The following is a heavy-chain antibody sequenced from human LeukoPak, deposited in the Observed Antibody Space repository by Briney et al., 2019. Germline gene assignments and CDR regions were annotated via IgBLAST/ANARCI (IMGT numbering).Heavy chain of an antibody. CDR3: GRWGITAALDR. V-gene: IGHV3-7*01. Sequence: PGGSLRLSCAASGFIFSNFWMSWVRQAPRKGLEWVANIRPDGSDKYYVDSVRGRFTISRDNAQNSLFLQMSSLRAEDSGVYYCGRWGITAALDRWGQGILVTVSS. CDR1: GFIFSNFW. J-gene: IGHJ5*02. D-gene: IGHD1-20*01. CDR2: IRPDGSDK.